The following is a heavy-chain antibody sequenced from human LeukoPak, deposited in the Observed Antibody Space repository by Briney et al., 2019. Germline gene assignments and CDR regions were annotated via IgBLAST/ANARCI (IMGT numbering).Heavy chain of an antibody. Sequence: SETLSLTCTVSGGSISSYYWSWIRQPPGKGLEWIGYIYYSGSTNYNPSLKSRVTISVDTSKNQFSLKLSSVTAADTVVYYCARPRGYGGYYGMDVWGQGTTVTVSS. J-gene: IGHJ6*02. D-gene: IGHD6-25*01. V-gene: IGHV4-59*08. CDR3: ARPRGYGGYYGMDV. CDR2: IYYSGST. CDR1: GGSISSYY.